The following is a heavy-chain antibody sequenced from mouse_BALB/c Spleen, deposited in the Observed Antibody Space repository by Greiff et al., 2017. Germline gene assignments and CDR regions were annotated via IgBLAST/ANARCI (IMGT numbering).Heavy chain of an antibody. D-gene: IGHD1-1*01. CDR1: GFTFSDDY. CDR3: ARAGYGSSYYFAD. Sequence: EVKLMESGGGLVKPGGSLKLSCAASGFTFSDDYMYWVRQTPEKRLEWVATISDGGSYTYYPDSVKGRFTISRDNAKNNLYLQMSSLKSEDTAMYYCARAGYGSSYYFADWGEGTLVTVSA. V-gene: IGHV5-4*02. J-gene: IGHJ3*01. CDR2: ISDGGSYT.